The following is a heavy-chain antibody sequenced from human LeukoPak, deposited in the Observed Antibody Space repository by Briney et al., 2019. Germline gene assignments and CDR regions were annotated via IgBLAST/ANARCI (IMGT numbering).Heavy chain of an antibody. J-gene: IGHJ3*01. CDR3: AKVRVITMVRGVRPLGAFDV. CDR2: INHSGST. V-gene: IGHV4-4*02. CDR1: GGSIKSNNW. Sequence: SGTLSLTCAVSGGSIKSNNWWSWIRQPLGNGLEWIGEINHSGSTNYNPSLESRVTVSVDRPKNQISLKLTSVTAADTAVYYCAKVRVITMVRGVRPLGAFDVWGQGTMVTVSS. D-gene: IGHD3-10*01.